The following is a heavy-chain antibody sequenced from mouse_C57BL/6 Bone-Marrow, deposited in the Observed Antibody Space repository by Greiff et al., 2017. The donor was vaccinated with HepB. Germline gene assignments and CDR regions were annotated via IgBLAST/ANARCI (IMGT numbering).Heavy chain of an antibody. CDR3: ARVEVGRDYYAMDY. V-gene: IGHV1-72*01. D-gene: IGHD4-1*01. J-gene: IGHJ4*01. Sequence: QVQLKQPGAELVKPGASVKLPCKASGYTFTSYWMHWVKQRPGRGLEWIGRIDPNSGGTKYNEKFKSKATLTVDKPSSTAYMQLSSLTSEDSAVYYCARVEVGRDYYAMDYWGQGTSVTVSS. CDR2: IDPNSGGT. CDR1: GYTFTSYW.